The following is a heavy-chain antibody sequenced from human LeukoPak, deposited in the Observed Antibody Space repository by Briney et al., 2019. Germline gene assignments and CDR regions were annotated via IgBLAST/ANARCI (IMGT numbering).Heavy chain of an antibody. J-gene: IGHJ4*02. CDR1: GFTSDDYA. V-gene: IGHV3-9*02. Sequence: GGSLRLSCAASGFTSDDYAMHWVRQAPGKGLEWVSGISWNSGSIGYVDSVKGRFTISRDNAKNSLYLQMNSLRAEDTALYYCAKGIRGYSYAFDYWGQGTPVIVSS. CDR2: ISWNSGSI. D-gene: IGHD5-18*01. CDR3: AKGIRGYSYAFDY.